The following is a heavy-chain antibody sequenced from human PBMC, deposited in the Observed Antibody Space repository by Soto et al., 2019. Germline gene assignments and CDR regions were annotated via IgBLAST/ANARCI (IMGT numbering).Heavy chain of an antibody. Sequence: QVQLQESGPGLVKPSGTLSLTCAASSGSIFTTNWWSWVRQSPGRGLQWIGDIYDSGSPKYNPSLKSRVSISIDKSKDRFSLTLTSVTAADTAVYYCARKPDVATAKVGGGYVFDVWGQGTMVTVSS. V-gene: IGHV4-4*02. CDR1: SGSIFTTNW. D-gene: IGHD3-16*01. CDR2: IYDSGSP. CDR3: ARKPDVATAKVGGGYVFDV. J-gene: IGHJ3*01.